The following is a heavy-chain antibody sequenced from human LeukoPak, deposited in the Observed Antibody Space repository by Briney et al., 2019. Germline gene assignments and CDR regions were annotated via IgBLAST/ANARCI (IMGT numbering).Heavy chain of an antibody. J-gene: IGHJ4*02. Sequence: GGSLRLSCAASGFSFSSSWIHWVRQAPGKGLVWVSRITPDGSGTDYADSVKGRFTISRDNAKNTLYLQMNSLRVEDTAVYYCAKSMSGPNDYWGQGTLDTVSS. V-gene: IGHV3-74*01. CDR2: ITPDGSGT. CDR3: AKSMSGPNDY. CDR1: GFSFSSSW. D-gene: IGHD3-3*01.